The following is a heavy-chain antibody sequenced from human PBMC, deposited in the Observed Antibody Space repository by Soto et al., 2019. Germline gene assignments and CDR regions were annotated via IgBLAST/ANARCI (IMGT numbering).Heavy chain of an antibody. CDR2: ISSSGSIV. D-gene: IGHD5-18*01. J-gene: IGHJ4*02. Sequence: EVQLVESGGGLVQPGGSLRLSCAASGFTFSSYEMNWVRQAPGKGLEWVSYISSSGSIVHYAASVKGRFTISRDNAKNSLYLQMNSLRAEDTALYYCTRVPYVDADMDFDYWGQGPLVTVSS. CDR3: TRVPYVDADMDFDY. CDR1: GFTFSSYE. V-gene: IGHV3-48*03.